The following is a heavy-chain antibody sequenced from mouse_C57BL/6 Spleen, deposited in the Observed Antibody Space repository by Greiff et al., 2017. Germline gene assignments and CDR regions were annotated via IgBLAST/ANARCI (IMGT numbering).Heavy chain of an antibody. CDR3: ARAGDGYYDDAMDY. V-gene: IGHV1-80*01. D-gene: IGHD2-3*01. CDR1: GYAFSSYW. CDR2: IYPGDGDT. J-gene: IGHJ4*01. Sequence: QVQLQQSGAELVKPGASVKISCKASGYAFSSYWMNWVKQRPGKGLEWIGQIYPGDGDTNYNGKFKGKATLTADKSSSTAYMQLSSLTSEDSAVYFCARAGDGYYDDAMDYWGQGTSVTVSS.